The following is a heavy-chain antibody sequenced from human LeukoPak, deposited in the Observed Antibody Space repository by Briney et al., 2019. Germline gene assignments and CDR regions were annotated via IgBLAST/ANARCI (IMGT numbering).Heavy chain of an antibody. CDR2: VPFDVRNI. D-gene: IGHD6-19*01. V-gene: IGHV3-30*18. CDR1: GFAFSDCG. CDR3: AKDYSSGTRVKYYFDY. Sequence: PGRSLRLSCAASGFAFSDCGMHWVRQFPGKGLEWVAVVPFDVRNIYYADSVKGRFTISRDNSKNTLYLQMNSLRAEDTAVYYCAKDYSSGTRVKYYFDYWGQGTLVTVSS. J-gene: IGHJ4*02.